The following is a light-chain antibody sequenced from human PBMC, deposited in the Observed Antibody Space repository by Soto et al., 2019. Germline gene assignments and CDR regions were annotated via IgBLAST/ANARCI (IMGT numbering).Light chain of an antibody. CDR1: NSDIGDHTL. CDR2: GGT. J-gene: IGLJ1*01. V-gene: IGLV2-23*01. Sequence: QSALTQPASVSGSPGQSITISCIGTNSDIGDHTLVSWYQQHPGKVPRLIISGGTDRPSGVSNRFSGSKSGNTAFLTISWRQVDDEADYYCFSYAGNRISVFGTGTKGTVL. CDR3: FSYAGNRISV.